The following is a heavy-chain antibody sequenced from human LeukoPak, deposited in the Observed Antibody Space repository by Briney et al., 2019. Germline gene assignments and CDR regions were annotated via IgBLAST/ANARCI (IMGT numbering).Heavy chain of an antibody. Sequence: TGGSLRLSCAASGFTFSSYSMNWVRQAPGKGLEWVSSISSSSSYIYYADSVKGRFTISRDNAKNSLYLQMNSLRAEDTAVYYCARDVGYCSSTSCSYYFDYWGQGTLVTVSS. V-gene: IGHV3-21*01. CDR1: GFTFSSYS. J-gene: IGHJ4*02. D-gene: IGHD2-2*01. CDR3: ARDVGYCSSTSCSYYFDY. CDR2: ISSSSSYI.